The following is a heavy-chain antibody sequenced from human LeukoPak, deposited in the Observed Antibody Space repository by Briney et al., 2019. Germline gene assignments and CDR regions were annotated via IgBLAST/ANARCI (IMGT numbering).Heavy chain of an antibody. CDR2: TYYRSKWYN. D-gene: IGHD5-18*01. J-gene: IGHJ3*02. V-gene: IGHV6-1*01. CDR1: GDSFSSNSAA. Sequence: SQTLSLTCAISGDSFSSNSAAWNWIRQSPSRGLEWLGRTYYRSKWYNDYAVSVKSRITINPDTSKNQFSLQLNSVTPEDTAVYYCARDRGYSYGYSSDAFDIWGQGTMVTVSS. CDR3: ARDRGYSYGYSSDAFDI.